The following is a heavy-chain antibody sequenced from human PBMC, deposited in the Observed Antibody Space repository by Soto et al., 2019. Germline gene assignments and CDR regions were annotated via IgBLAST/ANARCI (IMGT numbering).Heavy chain of an antibody. CDR2: INPATGAA. J-gene: IGHJ3*02. Sequence: QLHLVQSGAVVKKPGASVTVSCSASGYPVTAYYMHWVRQAPGRGLEWMGGINPATGAAKYTQTFQGRDPITRDTSTSTVFMELSGLTSEDTAVFYCARGGGVGVAGSAAFDMWGQGTLVTVSS. D-gene: IGHD3-3*01. CDR1: GYPVTAYY. CDR3: ARGGGVGVAGSAAFDM. V-gene: IGHV1-2*02.